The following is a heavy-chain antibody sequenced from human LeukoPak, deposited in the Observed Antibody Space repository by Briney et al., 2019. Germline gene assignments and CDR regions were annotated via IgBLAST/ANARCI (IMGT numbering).Heavy chain of an antibody. V-gene: IGHV3-23*01. D-gene: IGHD3-10*01. CDR1: GFTFSDYA. CDR3: AKSRRGSAGWYFDL. CDR2: ISAISLGGIT. J-gene: IGHJ2*01. Sequence: GGSLRLSCVASGFTFSDYAMSWVRQAPGKGLEWVSSISAISLGGITYYADSVKGRFAISRDSLNNTLSQEMNSLRAEDTAVYSCAKSRRGSAGWYFDLWGRGTLVIVSS.